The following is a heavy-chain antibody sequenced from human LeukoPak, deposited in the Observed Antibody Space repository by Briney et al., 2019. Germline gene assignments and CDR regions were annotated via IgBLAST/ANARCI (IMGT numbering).Heavy chain of an antibody. CDR1: GFTFSNHG. D-gene: IGHD3-22*01. Sequence: GGSLRLSCAASGFTFSNHGMNWVRQAPGKGLEWVSGISPNGNITYYADSVKGRFTISRDNSKNTLYLQMNSLRAEDTSVYYCAKVRHYDFHSSGAPDVFAIGGEGTMVTVPS. V-gene: IGHV3-23*01. CDR2: ISPNGNIT. CDR3: AKVRHYDFHSSGAPDVFAI. J-gene: IGHJ3*02.